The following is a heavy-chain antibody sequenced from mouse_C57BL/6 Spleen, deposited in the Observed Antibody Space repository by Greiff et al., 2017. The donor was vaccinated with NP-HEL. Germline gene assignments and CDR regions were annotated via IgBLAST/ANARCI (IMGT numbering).Heavy chain of an antibody. V-gene: IGHV1-50*01. CDR3: ARTGTGTYAMDY. CDR2: IDPSDSHT. J-gene: IGHJ4*01. CDR1: GYTFTSYW. Sequence: QVQLQQPGAELVKPGASVKLSCKASGYTFTSYWMQWVKQRPGQGLEWIGEIDPSDSHTNYNQKFKGKATLTVDTSSSTAYMQLSSLTSEDSAVYYCARTGTGTYAMDYWGQGTSVTVSS. D-gene: IGHD4-1*01.